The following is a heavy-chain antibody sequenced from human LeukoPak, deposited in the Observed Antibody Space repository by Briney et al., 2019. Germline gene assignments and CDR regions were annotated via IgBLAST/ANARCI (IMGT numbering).Heavy chain of an antibody. V-gene: IGHV4-34*01. CDR3: ARGLRYCSGGSCYSYYSYGMDV. Sequence: SETLSLTCAVYGGSFSGYYWSWIRQPPGKGLEWIGEINHGGSTNYDPSLKSRVTISVDTSKNQFSLKLSSVTAADAAVYYCARGLRYCSGGSCYSYYSYGMDVWGQGTTVTVSS. J-gene: IGHJ6*02. D-gene: IGHD2-15*01. CDR2: INHGGST. CDR1: GGSFSGYY.